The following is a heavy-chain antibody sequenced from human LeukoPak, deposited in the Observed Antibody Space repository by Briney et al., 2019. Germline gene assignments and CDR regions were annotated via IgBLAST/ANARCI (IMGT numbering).Heavy chain of an antibody. CDR2: ISYDGNNK. D-gene: IGHD3-10*01. Sequence: QSGGSLRLSCAASRFTFSSYDMHWVRQAPGKGLEWVAVISYDGNNKYYADSVKGRFTISRDSSKNTLYLQMNSLRAEDTAVYYCAREKVRGDFDYWGQGTLVTVSS. J-gene: IGHJ4*02. CDR1: RFTFSSYD. V-gene: IGHV3-30-3*01. CDR3: AREKVRGDFDY.